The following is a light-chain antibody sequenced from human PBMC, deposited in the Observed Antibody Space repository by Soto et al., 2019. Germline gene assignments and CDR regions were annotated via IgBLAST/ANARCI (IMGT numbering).Light chain of an antibody. V-gene: IGKV3-15*01. CDR1: QSVSSN. CDR2: GAS. Sequence: EIVMTQSPATLSVSPGERATLSCRASQSVSSNLAWYQQKPGQAPRLLIYGASIRATGIPARFSGSGSGTEFTLTISSLQSEDFAVYYCQQYNNWPSWTFGQGTEVEIK. J-gene: IGKJ1*01. CDR3: QQYNNWPSWT.